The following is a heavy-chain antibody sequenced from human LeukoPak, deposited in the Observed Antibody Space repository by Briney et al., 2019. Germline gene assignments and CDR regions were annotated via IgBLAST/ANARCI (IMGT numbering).Heavy chain of an antibody. CDR3: ALAPGAYYYDSSGYGAFDI. CDR1: GGSFSGYY. Sequence: PSETLSLTCAVYGGSFSGYYWSWIRQPPGKGLEWIGEINHSGSTNYNPSLKSRVTISVDTSKNQFSLKLSSVTAADTAVYYCALAPGAYYYDSSGYGAFDIWGQGTMVTVSS. D-gene: IGHD3-22*01. J-gene: IGHJ3*02. CDR2: INHSGST. V-gene: IGHV4-34*01.